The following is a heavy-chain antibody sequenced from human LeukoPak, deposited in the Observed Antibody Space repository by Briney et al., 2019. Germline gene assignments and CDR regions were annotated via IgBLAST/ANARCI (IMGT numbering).Heavy chain of an antibody. J-gene: IGHJ4*02. D-gene: IGHD3-22*01. V-gene: IGHV3-11*04. CDR1: GFTFSDYY. Sequence: GGSLRLSCAASGFTFSDYYMSRIRQAPGKGLEWVSYISSSGSTIYYADSVKGRFTISRDNAKNSLYLQRNSLRAEDTAVYYCARDYYYDSSALPGYWGQGTLVTVSS. CDR3: ARDYYYDSSALPGY. CDR2: ISSSGSTI.